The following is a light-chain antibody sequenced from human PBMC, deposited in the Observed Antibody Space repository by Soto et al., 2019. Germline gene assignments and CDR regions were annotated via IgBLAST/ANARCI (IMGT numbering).Light chain of an antibody. CDR3: SSYTTSSTRV. CDR1: SSDVGFYNY. CDR2: EVS. Sequence: QSVLTQPASVFGSPGQSIAISCTGSSSDVGFYNYVSWYQQHPGEVPKLIIFEVSNRPSGVSNRFCGSKSGNTASLTISGLQAEDEAAYYCSSYTTSSTRVFGTGTKLTVL. V-gene: IGLV2-14*01. J-gene: IGLJ1*01.